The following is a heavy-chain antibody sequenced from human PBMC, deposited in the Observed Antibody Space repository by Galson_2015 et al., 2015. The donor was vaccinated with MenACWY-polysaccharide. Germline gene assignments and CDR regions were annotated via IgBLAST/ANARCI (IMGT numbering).Heavy chain of an antibody. CDR3: AREGSRIVFHAFDV. V-gene: IGHV3-33*01. Sequence: SLRLSCAASGSRFSNSRMHWVRQAPGKGLEWVAVIQYDGTNKVYADSVKGRFSISRDNSKNTLYLEMNSLRAEDTALYYCAREGSRIVFHAFDVWGQGTMVTVSS. J-gene: IGHJ3*01. CDR1: GSRFSNSR. D-gene: IGHD2-21*01. CDR2: IQYDGTNK.